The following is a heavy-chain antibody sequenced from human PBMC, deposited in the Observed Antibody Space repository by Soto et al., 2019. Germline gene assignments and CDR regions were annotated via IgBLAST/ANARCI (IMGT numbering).Heavy chain of an antibody. J-gene: IGHJ6*02. CDR2: IYYSGST. V-gene: IGHV4-39*01. Sequence: QLQLQESGPGLVKPSETLSLTCTVSGGSISSSSYYWGWIRQPPGKGLEWIGSIYYSGSTYYNPSLKSRVTISVDTSKNQFSLKLSSVTAADTAVYYCATLPYSSSSYYYGMDVWGQGTTATVSS. D-gene: IGHD6-6*01. CDR1: GGSISSSSYY. CDR3: ATLPYSSSSYYYGMDV.